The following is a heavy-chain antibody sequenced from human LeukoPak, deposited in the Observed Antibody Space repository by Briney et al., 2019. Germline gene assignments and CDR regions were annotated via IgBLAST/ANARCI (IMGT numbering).Heavy chain of an antibody. V-gene: IGHV4-61*01. CDR1: GGSVSSGNYY. CDR2: IYYSGGT. D-gene: IGHD5-12*01. J-gene: IGHJ4*02. Sequence: SETLSLTCTVSGGSVSSGNYYWSWIRQPPGKGLEWIGYIYYSGGTNFNPSLKGRVTISVDTSKNQFSLKLSSVTAADTAVYFCARYYSGSDYYDYWGQGALVTVSS. CDR3: ARYYSGSDYYDY.